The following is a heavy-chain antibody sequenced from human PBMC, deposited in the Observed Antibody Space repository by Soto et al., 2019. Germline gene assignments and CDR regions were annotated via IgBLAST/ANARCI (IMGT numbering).Heavy chain of an antibody. V-gene: IGHV4-30-4*01. CDR1: GGSISSGDYY. CDR2: IYYSGST. CDR3: ARVSWYYYDSRIIDY. Sequence: QVQLQESGPGLVKPSQTLSLTCTVSGGSISSGDYYWSWIRQPPGKGLEWIGYIYYSGSTYYNPSLKSRVTISVATSKNQFSLKLSSVTAADTAVYYCARVSWYYYDSRIIDYWGQGTLVTVSS. D-gene: IGHD3-22*01. J-gene: IGHJ4*02.